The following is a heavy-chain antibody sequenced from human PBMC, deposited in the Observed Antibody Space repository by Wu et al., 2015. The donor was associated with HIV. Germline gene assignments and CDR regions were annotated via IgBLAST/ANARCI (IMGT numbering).Heavy chain of an antibody. J-gene: IGHJ5*02. V-gene: IGHV1-69*01. CDR3: ARSPTHIAARYNWFRP. D-gene: IGHD6-6*01. CDR2: IIPIFGTA. CDR1: GGTFSSYA. Sequence: QVQLVQSGAEVKKPGSSVKVSCKASGGTFSSYAISWVRQAPGQGLEWMGGIIPIFGTANYAQKFQGRVTITADESTSTAYMELSSLRSEDTAVYYCARSPTHIAARYNWFRPLGPGNPGHRLL.